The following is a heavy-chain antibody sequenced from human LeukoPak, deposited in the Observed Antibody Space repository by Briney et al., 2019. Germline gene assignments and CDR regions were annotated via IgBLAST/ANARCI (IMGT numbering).Heavy chain of an antibody. CDR2: INPNSGGT. CDR1: GYTFTGHY. J-gene: IGHJ4*02. Sequence: ASVKVSCKASGYTFTGHYMHWVRQAPGQGLEWMGWINPNSGGTNSAQKFQGRVTMTRDTSISTAYMELSRLRPDDTAVYFCARDHISGYYPDYWGQGTLVTVSS. V-gene: IGHV1-2*02. D-gene: IGHD3-22*01. CDR3: ARDHISGYYPDY.